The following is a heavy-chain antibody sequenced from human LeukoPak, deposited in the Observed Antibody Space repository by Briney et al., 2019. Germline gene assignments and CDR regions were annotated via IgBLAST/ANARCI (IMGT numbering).Heavy chain of an antibody. V-gene: IGHV3-21*01. D-gene: IGHD1-26*01. J-gene: IGHJ4*02. Sequence: PGGSLRLSCAASGFTFSSYSMNWVRQAPGKGLEWVSSISSSSSYIYYADSVKGRFTISRDNAKNSLYLQMNSLRAEDTAVYYCARELGSSIVGVEPYDYWGQGTLVTVSS. CDR1: GFTFSSYS. CDR2: ISSSSSYI. CDR3: ARELGSSIVGVEPYDY.